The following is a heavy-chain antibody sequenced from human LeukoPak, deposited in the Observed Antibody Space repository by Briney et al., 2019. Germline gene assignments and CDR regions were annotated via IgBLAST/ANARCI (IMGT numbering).Heavy chain of an antibody. CDR1: GFTFSSYW. CDR2: IYYSGST. Sequence: PGGSLRLSCAASGFTFSSYWMSWVRQPPGKGLEWIGSIYYSGSTYYNPSLKSRVTISVDTSKNQFSLKLSSVTAADTAVYYCARVQSRLSWFDPWGQGTLVTVSS. J-gene: IGHJ5*02. V-gene: IGHV4-39*07. CDR3: ARVQSRLSWFDP.